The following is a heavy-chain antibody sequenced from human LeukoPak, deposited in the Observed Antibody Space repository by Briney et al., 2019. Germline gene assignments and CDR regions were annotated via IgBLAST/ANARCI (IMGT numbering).Heavy chain of an antibody. J-gene: IGHJ4*02. Sequence: PSETLSLTCTVSGGSISTYYWSWIRQPPGKGLEWIGYIYYSGSTNYNPSLKSRVTISIDTSKNQFSLRLSSVTAADTAVYFCARVSVRYGDYYFDYWGQGILVTVSS. V-gene: IGHV4-59*01. CDR1: GGSISTYY. CDR2: IYYSGST. D-gene: IGHD4-17*01. CDR3: ARVSVRYGDYYFDY.